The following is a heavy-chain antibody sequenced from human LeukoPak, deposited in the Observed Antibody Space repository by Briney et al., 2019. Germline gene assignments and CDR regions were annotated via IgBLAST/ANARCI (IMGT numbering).Heavy chain of an antibody. CDR2: ISVSGGST. Sequence: PGGSLRLTCATSGFTFSTYAMNWVRQAPGKGLEWVSVISVSGGSTYYADSVKGRFTISRDNSKNTMYLQMSSLRDEDTAVYYCVRDEWFGEYAYWGQGTLVTVSS. D-gene: IGHD3-10*01. CDR1: GFTFSTYA. J-gene: IGHJ4*02. CDR3: VRDEWFGEYAY. V-gene: IGHV3-23*01.